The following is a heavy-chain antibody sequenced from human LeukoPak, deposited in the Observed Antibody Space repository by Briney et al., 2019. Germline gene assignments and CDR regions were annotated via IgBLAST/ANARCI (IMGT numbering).Heavy chain of an antibody. D-gene: IGHD3-9*01. J-gene: IGHJ4*02. Sequence: PGRSLRLSCAASGFTFDDYAMHWVRQAPGKGLEWVSGISWNSGSIGYADSVKGRFTISRDNAKNSLYLQMNSLRAEDTAVYYCARGKEYFEWLLRAYYFDFWGQGTLVTVSS. CDR2: ISWNSGSI. CDR1: GFTFDDYA. CDR3: ARGKEYFEWLLRAYYFDF. V-gene: IGHV3-9*01.